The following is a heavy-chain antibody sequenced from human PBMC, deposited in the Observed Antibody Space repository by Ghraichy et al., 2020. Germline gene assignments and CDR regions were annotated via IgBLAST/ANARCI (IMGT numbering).Heavy chain of an antibody. CDR3: TTLMGVMTGNY. CDR1: GFTFSNAW. D-gene: IGHD3-16*01. CDR2: IKSKTDGGTT. V-gene: IGHV3-15*01. J-gene: IGHJ4*02. Sequence: GGSLRLSCAASGFTFSNAWMSWVRQAPGKGLEWVGRIKSKTDGGTTDYAAPVKGSFTISREDSKNTLYLQMNSLKTEDTAVYYCTTLMGVMTGNYWGQGTLVTVSS.